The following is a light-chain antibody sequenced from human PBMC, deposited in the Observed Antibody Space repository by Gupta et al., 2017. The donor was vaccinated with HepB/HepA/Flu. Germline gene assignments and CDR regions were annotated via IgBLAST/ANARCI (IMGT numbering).Light chain of an antibody. J-gene: IGKJ2*02. CDR1: QSRGHSNGNKY. CDR3: RQKKHFPSN. CDR2: EVS. V-gene: IGKV2-24*01. Sequence: DIVMPQTPLSSPVTLGQPASISCRSSQSRGHSNGNKYLNWLQQRPGQPPRLLIYEVSKRVSGVPDRFSGSGEGTVFTLKISRGEAEDVGVYYCRQKKHFPSNFGQGTXMDIK.